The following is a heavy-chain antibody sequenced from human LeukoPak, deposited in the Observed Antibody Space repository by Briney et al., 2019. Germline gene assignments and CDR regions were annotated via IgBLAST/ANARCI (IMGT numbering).Heavy chain of an antibody. J-gene: IGHJ4*02. CDR1: GYTFTGYY. D-gene: IGHD3-10*01. Sequence: GASVKVSCKXSGYTFTGYYMHWVRQAPRQGLEWMGGINPNSGCTNYSQKFQRRVTITRDTSISTAYMELSSLRSEDTAVYYCARAYGSGSYFLLHFDYWGQGTLVTVPS. CDR2: INPNSGCT. V-gene: IGHV1-2*02. CDR3: ARAYGSGSYFLLHFDY.